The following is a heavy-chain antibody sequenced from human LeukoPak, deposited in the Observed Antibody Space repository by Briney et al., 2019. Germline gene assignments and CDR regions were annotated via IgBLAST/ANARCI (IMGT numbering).Heavy chain of an antibody. V-gene: IGHV4-4*07. CDR3: AREMGIAVAGTRWFDP. Sequence: SETLSLTCTVSGGSISSYYWSWIRQPAGKGLEWIGRIYTSGSTNYNPSLKSRVTMSVDTSKNQFSLKLSSVTAADTAVYYCAREMGIAVAGTRWFDPWGQGTLVTVSS. D-gene: IGHD6-19*01. CDR2: IYTSGST. J-gene: IGHJ5*02. CDR1: GGSISSYY.